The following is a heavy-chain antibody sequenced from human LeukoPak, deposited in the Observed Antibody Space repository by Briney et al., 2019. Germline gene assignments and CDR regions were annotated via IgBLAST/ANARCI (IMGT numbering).Heavy chain of an antibody. CDR3: AKSPQYSSSWYLSPYYYGMDV. CDR2: ISYDGSNK. J-gene: IGHJ6*02. Sequence: GGSLRLSCAASGFTFSSYGMHWVRQAPGKGLEWVAVISYDGSNKYYADSVKGRFTISRDNSKNALYLQMNSLRAEDTAVYYCAKSPQYSSSWYLSPYYYGMDVWGQGTTVTVSS. CDR1: GFTFSSYG. V-gene: IGHV3-30*18. D-gene: IGHD6-13*01.